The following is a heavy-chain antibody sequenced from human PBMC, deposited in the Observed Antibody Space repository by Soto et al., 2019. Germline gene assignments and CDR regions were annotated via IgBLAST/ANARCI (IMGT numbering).Heavy chain of an antibody. CDR3: ARAIRGWYEPFDY. D-gene: IGHD6-19*01. CDR1: GFSLSTSGMG. J-gene: IGHJ4*02. Sequence: QITLKESGPTLVKPTQTLTLTCTFSGFSLSTSGMGVGWIRQPPGKALEWLALIYWSDNEYYSPSLKNRLTITKDTSKNRVVLTMTHMDPVDTATYYCARAIRGWYEPFDYWGQGTLVTVSS. CDR2: IYWSDNE. V-gene: IGHV2-5*01.